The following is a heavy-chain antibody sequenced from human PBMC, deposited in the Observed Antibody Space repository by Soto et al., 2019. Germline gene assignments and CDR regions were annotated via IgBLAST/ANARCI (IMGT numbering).Heavy chain of an antibody. CDR3: ARGGYYDSSGSRNYFYYGMNV. V-gene: IGHV1-46*01. D-gene: IGHD3-22*01. CDR2: INPSGGST. CDR1: GYTFTSYY. Sequence: ASVKVSCKASGYTFTSYYMHWVRQAPGQGLEWMGIINPSGGSTSYAQILQGRVSMTTDTSTKTAYMEVRSLRSDDTAVYYCARGGYYDSSGSRNYFYYGMNVWGQGTTVTVSS. J-gene: IGHJ6*02.